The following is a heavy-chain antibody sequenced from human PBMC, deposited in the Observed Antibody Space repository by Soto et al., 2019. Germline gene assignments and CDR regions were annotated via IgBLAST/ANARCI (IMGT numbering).Heavy chain of an antibody. Sequence: GGSLRLSCAASGFTFSSYAMHWVRQAPGKGLEWVAVISYDGSNKYYADSVKGRFTISRDNSKNTLYLQMNSLRAEDTAVYYCARDQVATIVASYYGMDVWGQGTTVTVSS. D-gene: IGHD5-12*01. CDR1: GFTFSSYA. J-gene: IGHJ6*02. CDR3: ARDQVATIVASYYGMDV. CDR2: ISYDGSNK. V-gene: IGHV3-30-3*01.